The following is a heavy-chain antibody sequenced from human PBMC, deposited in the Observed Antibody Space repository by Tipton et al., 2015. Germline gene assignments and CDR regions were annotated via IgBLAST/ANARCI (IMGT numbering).Heavy chain of an antibody. V-gene: IGHV4-30-2*01. CDR3: ARSGYTYGMDV. CDR1: GGSISSGGFS. CDR2: IYQGGST. J-gene: IGHJ6*02. D-gene: IGHD5-12*01. Sequence: TLSLTCAVSGGSISSGGFSWSWIRQPPGKGLEWIGYIYQGGSTNYNPSLKSRVTMSVDRSKNQFSLKLTSVTAADTAVYYCARSGYTYGMDVWGQGTTVTV.